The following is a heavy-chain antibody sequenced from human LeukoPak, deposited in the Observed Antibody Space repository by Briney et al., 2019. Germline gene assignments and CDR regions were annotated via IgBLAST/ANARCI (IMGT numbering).Heavy chain of an antibody. D-gene: IGHD3-10*01. Sequence: PSETLSLTCAISGVYISSGAYSWSWIRQPPGKGLEWIGYIHHSGSTHYNPSLKGRVTISVDRSSNQFSLKLSSVTAADTAVYYCAASPPRGRITMVRGVGAYYFDYWGQGTLVTVSS. CDR2: IHHSGST. J-gene: IGHJ4*02. CDR3: AASPPRGRITMVRGVGAYYFDY. CDR1: GVYISSGAYS. V-gene: IGHV4-30-2*01.